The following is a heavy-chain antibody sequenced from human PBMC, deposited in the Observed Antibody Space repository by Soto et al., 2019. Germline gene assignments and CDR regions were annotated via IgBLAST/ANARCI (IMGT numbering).Heavy chain of an antibody. D-gene: IGHD2-15*01. Sequence: SETLSLTCAVSGGSISSSNWWSWVRQPPGKGLEWIGEIYHSGSTNYNPSLKSRVTISVDKSKNQFSLKLSSVTAADTAVYYCARVARGPARGPYCSGGSCYRAGGYYYYGMDVWGQGTTVTVSS. CDR3: ARVARGPARGPYCSGGSCYRAGGYYYYGMDV. CDR1: GGSISSSNW. J-gene: IGHJ6*02. CDR2: IYHSGST. V-gene: IGHV4-4*02.